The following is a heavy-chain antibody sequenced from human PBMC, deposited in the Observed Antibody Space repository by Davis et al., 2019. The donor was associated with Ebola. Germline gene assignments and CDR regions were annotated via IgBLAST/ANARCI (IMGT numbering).Heavy chain of an antibody. D-gene: IGHD6-19*01. V-gene: IGHV3-15*01. CDR2: IKSKTDGGTT. CDR1: GFTFSNAW. Sequence: PGGSLRLSCAASGFTFSNAWMSWVRQAPGKGLEWVGRIKSKTDGGTTDYAAPVKGRFTISRDDSKNTLYLQMNSLKTEDTAVYYCTTDSVAAYSHAGYWGQGTLVTVSS. CDR3: TTDSVAAYSHAGY. J-gene: IGHJ4*02.